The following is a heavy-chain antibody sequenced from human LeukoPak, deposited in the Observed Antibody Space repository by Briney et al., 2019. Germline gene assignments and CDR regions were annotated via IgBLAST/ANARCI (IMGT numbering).Heavy chain of an antibody. CDR3: AKEGLLWFGEFRYYFDY. V-gene: IGHV3-23*01. CDR2: ISGVGGT. J-gene: IGHJ4*02. Sequence: GGSLRLSCAASGFTFSSYAVSWVRQAPRKGLEWVSAISGVGGTYYADSVKGRFTISRDNSKNTLYLQMNSLRAEDTAVYYCAKEGLLWFGEFRYYFDYWGQGTLVTVSS. CDR1: GFTFSSYA. D-gene: IGHD3-10*01.